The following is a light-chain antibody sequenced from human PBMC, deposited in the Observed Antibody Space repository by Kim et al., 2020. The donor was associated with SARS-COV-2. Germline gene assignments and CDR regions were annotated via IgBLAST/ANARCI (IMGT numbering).Light chain of an antibody. CDR3: SSYTSSSTWV. J-gene: IGLJ3*02. CDR2: DVS. V-gene: IGLV2-14*01. CDR1: SSDVGGYNY. Sequence: QSVLTQPASVSGSPGQSITISCTGTSSDVGGYNYVSWYQQHPGKAPKLMIYDVSRRPSGVSSHFSGSKSGNTASLTISGLQAEDEADYYCSSYTSSSTWVFGGGTQLTVL.